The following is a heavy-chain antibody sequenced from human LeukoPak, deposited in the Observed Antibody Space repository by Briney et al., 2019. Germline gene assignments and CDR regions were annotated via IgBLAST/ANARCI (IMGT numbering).Heavy chain of an antibody. CDR2: IKHDGREE. CDR3: SREFHP. Sequence: GGSLRLSCGGSGFPFGTYWMAWVRQAPGKGLEWVASIKHDGREEHYVDSIKGRFTISRDNGKNSVYLQMSNLRVEDTAMYYCSREFHPWGQGTLVIVSS. CDR1: GFPFGTYW. V-gene: IGHV3-7*01. J-gene: IGHJ5*02.